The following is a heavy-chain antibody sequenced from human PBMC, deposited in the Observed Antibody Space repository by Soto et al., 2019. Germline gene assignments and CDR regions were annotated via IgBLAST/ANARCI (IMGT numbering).Heavy chain of an antibody. CDR2: IYYSGST. V-gene: IGHV4-39*01. J-gene: IGHJ4*02. CDR1: RGSISSSSYY. CDR3: ARFPGPHTRVPNSYDSSKIDY. Sequence: PSETLSLTCTVSRGSISSSSYYWGWIRQPPGKGLERIGSIYYSGSTYYNPSLKSRVTISVDTSKNQFSLKLSYVTAADTAVYYCARFPGPHTRVPNSYDSSKIDYWGQGTLVTVSS. D-gene: IGHD3-22*01.